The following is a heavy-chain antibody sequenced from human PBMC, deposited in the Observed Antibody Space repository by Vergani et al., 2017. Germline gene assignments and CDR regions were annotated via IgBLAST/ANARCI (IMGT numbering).Heavy chain of an antibody. J-gene: IGHJ4*02. V-gene: IGHV3-9*01. Sequence: EVQLVESGGGLVQPGRSLRLSCAASGFTFDDYAMHWVRQAPGKGLEWVSGISWNSGSIGYADSVKGRFTISRDNAKNSLYLQMNSLRAEDTAVYYCARDGGSSGYNLFDYWGQGTLVTVSS. CDR2: ISWNSGSI. CDR3: ARDGGSSGYNLFDY. CDR1: GFTFDDYA. D-gene: IGHD6-19*01.